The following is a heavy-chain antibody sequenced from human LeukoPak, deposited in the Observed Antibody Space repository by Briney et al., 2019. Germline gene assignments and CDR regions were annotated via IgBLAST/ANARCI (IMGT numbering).Heavy chain of an antibody. CDR1: GGSFSGCY. J-gene: IGHJ6*02. D-gene: IGHD6-13*01. CDR2: INHSGST. CDR3: ARGGKGVAAGLRTNYYYYGMDV. Sequence: PSETLSLTCAVYGGSFSGCYWSWIRQPPGKGLEWIGEINHSGSTNYNPSLKSRVTISVDTSKNQFSLKLSSVTAADTAVYYCARGGKGVAAGLRTNYYYYGMDVWGQGTTVTVSS. V-gene: IGHV4-34*01.